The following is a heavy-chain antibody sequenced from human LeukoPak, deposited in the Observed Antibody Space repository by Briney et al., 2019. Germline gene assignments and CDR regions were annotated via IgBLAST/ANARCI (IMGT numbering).Heavy chain of an antibody. CDR1: GGSISSYY. CDR3: AISRDGYNPSFDY. V-gene: IGHV4-59*01. D-gene: IGHD5-24*01. J-gene: IGHJ4*02. CDR2: IYYSGST. Sequence: PSETLSLTCTVSGGSISSYYWSWIRQPPGKGLEWIGYIYYSGSTNYNPSLKSRVTISVDTSKNQFSLKLSSVTAADTAVYYCAISRDGYNPSFDYWGQGTLVTVSS.